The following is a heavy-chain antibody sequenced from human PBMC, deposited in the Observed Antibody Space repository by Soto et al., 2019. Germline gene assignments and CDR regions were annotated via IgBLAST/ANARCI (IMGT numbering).Heavy chain of an antibody. Sequence: GAAVKVSCKASGCAFSSYAISWVRQAPGQGLEWMGGIIPIFGTANYAQKFQGRVTITADESTSTAYMELSSLRSEDTAVYYCARDPVXGSGSYLPRYYYYYRMDVWGQGPTVTVS. J-gene: IGHJ6*02. CDR2: IIPIFGTA. V-gene: IGHV1-69*01. D-gene: IGHD3-10*01. CDR1: GCAFSSYA. CDR3: ARDPVXGSGSYLPRYYYYYRMDV.